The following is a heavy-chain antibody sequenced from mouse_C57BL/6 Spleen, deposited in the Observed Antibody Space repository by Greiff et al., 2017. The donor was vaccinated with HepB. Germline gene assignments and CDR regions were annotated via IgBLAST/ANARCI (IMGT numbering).Heavy chain of an antibody. D-gene: IGHD2-5*01. J-gene: IGHJ2*01. V-gene: IGHV5-4*01. CDR3: ARDSNYYYFDY. CDR2: ISDGGSYT. CDR1: GFTFSSYA. Sequence: EVQVVESGGGLVKPGGSLKLSCAASGFTFSSYAMSWVRQTPEKRLEWVATISDGGSYTYYPDKVKGRFTIPRDNAKNNLYLQMSHLKSEDTAMYYCARDSNYYYFDYWGQGTTLTVSS.